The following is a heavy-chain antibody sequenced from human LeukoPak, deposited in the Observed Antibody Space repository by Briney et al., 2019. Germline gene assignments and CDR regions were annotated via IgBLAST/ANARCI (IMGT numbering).Heavy chain of an antibody. CDR2: IKQDGSEK. CDR1: GFTFSNAY. J-gene: IGHJ4*02. CDR3: ARDGFGTGSN. D-gene: IGHD3-16*01. V-gene: IGHV3-7*03. Sequence: GGSLRLSCAASGFTFSNAYMNWVRQAPGKGLEWVANIKQDGSEKNYVDSVKGRFIISRDNAKNSLYLQMNTLRADDTAVYYCARDGFGTGSNWGQGTLVTVSS.